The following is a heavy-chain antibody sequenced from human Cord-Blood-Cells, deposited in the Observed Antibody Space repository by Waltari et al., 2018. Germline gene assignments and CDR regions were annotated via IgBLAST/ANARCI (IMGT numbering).Heavy chain of an antibody. D-gene: IGHD5-18*01. CDR2: TYTSGST. CDR3: ARDRTTTAHDAFDI. J-gene: IGHJ3*02. CDR1: GRSINRYY. V-gene: IGHV4-4*07. Sequence: QAQLQESGPGLVKPSEPLSLTRTASGRSINRYYCSWIRQPAGKGLERIGLTYTSGSTNYNPSLKSRVTMSVDTSKNQFSLKLSSVTAADTAVYYCARDRTTTAHDAFDIWGQGTMVTVSS.